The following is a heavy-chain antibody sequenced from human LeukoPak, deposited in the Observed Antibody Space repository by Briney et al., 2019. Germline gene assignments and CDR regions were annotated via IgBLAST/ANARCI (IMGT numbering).Heavy chain of an antibody. J-gene: IGHJ4*02. CDR3: AAESDNSHGFGS. Sequence: PGGSLRLSCAASGFTVTSNYMSWVRQAPGKRLECVSTIYTVGTINYADSVKGRFTVSRDNSKNTLFLQMDSLTVEDTAIYYCAAESDNSHGFGSWGQGTLVTVSS. D-gene: IGHD4-23*01. CDR2: IYTVGTI. CDR1: GFTVTSNY. V-gene: IGHV3-53*01.